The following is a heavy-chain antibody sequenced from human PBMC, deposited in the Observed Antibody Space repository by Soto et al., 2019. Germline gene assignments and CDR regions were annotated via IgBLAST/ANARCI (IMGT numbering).Heavy chain of an antibody. J-gene: IGHJ4*02. CDR2: IYYSGST. CDR1: GGSISSGGYY. D-gene: IGHD6-13*01. V-gene: IGHV4-31*03. Sequence: QVQLQESGPGLVKPSQTLSLTCTVSGGSISSGGYYWSWIRQHPGKGLEWIGYIYYSGSTYYNPSTRGRVTISVDTSKNQFSLKLSSVTAADTAVYYCARDRAGALYFDYWGQGTLVTVSS. CDR3: ARDRAGALYFDY.